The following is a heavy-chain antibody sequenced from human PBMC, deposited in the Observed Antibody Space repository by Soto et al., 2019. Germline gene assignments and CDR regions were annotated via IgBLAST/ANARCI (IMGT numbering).Heavy chain of an antibody. J-gene: IGHJ4*02. CDR2: IYYSGST. CDR3: AREGGIVGATAADY. Sequence: QVQLQESGPGLVKPSQTLSLTCTVSGGSISSGGYYWSWIRQHPGKGLEWIGYIYYSGSTYYNPSLKNRDTISVDTSKNQFSLKLSSVTAADTAVYYCAREGGIVGATAADYWGQGTLITVSS. CDR1: GGSISSGGYY. V-gene: IGHV4-31*03. D-gene: IGHD1-26*01.